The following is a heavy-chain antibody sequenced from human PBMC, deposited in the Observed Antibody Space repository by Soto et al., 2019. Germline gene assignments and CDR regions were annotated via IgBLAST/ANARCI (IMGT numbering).Heavy chain of an antibody. D-gene: IGHD2-2*01. CDR2: IYYTGST. CDR1: GGSISSSGYY. V-gene: IGHV4-39*01. J-gene: IGHJ2*01. CDR3: ARGYCDSTSCYATGYFDL. Sequence: QLQLQESGPGLVKPSETLSLTCTVSGGSISSSGYYWGWIRQPPGKGLEFIGSIYYTGSTYYNPSLKNRVTITVDASKRQFSLKLRSVTAADTAVYYCARGYCDSTSCYATGYFDLWGRGTLVTVSS.